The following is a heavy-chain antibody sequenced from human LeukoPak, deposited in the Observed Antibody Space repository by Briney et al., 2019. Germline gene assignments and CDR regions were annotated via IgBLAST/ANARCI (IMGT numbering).Heavy chain of an antibody. CDR1: GFTFSSYA. CDR3: ARLFDSSGHDY. V-gene: IGHV3-23*01. CDR2: ISGSGSRT. Sequence: GGSLRLSCAASGFTFSSYAMSWVRQAPGKGLEWVSAISGSGSRTYYADSVKGRFTISRDNSKNTLYLQMNSLRVEDTGVYYCARLFDSSGHDYWGQGTLVTVSS. J-gene: IGHJ4*02. D-gene: IGHD3-22*01.